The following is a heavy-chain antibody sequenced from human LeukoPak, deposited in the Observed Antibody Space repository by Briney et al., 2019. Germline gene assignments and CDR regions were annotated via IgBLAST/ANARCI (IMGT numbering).Heavy chain of an antibody. CDR1: GFTFSSYS. Sequence: GGSLRLSCAASGFTFSSYSMNWVRQAPGKGLEWVSYISSSSSTIYYADSVKGRFTISRDNAKNSLYLQMNSLRAEDTAVYYCARERYDILTGYYVHYYYYMDVWGKGTTVTVSS. J-gene: IGHJ6*03. CDR3: ARERYDILTGYYVHYYYYMDV. V-gene: IGHV3-48*01. CDR2: ISSSSSTI. D-gene: IGHD3-9*01.